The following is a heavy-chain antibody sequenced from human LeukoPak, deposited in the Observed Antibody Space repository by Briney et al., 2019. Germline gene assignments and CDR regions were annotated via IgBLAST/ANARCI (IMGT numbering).Heavy chain of an antibody. CDR3: GTTSRDFLSGFDY. CDR1: GGSISSYY. D-gene: IGHD3-3*01. V-gene: IGHV4-59*01. CDR2: IYYTGTT. Sequence: PSETLSLTCTVSGGSISSYYWSWIRQPPGKGLEWIGYIYYTGTTNYNPSLKSRVTITVDTSKNQFSLRLSSVTAADTAVYYCGTTSRDFLSGFDYWGQGTLVTVSS. J-gene: IGHJ4*02.